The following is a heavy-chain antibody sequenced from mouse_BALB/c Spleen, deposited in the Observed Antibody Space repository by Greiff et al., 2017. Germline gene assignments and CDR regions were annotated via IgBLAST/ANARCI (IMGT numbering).Heavy chain of an antibody. Sequence: EVKLMESGGGLVKPGGSLKLSCAASGFTFSSYGMSWVRQTPDKRLELVATINSNGGSTYYPDSVKGRFTISRDNAKNTLYLQMSSLKSEDTAMYYCARQYYGGAMDYWGQGTSVTVSS. J-gene: IGHJ4*01. D-gene: IGHD1-2*01. CDR3: ARQYYGGAMDY. CDR2: INSNGGST. CDR1: GFTFSSYG. V-gene: IGHV5-6-3*01.